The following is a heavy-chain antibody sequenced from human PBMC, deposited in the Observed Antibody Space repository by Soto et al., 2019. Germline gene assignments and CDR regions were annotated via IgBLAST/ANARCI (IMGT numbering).Heavy chain of an antibody. CDR3: TTDSYSSITVVRFDY. J-gene: IGHJ4*02. CDR1: GFTFSSYA. CDR2: ISGTGGST. D-gene: IGHD1-26*01. V-gene: IGHV3-23*01. Sequence: GGSLRLSCAVSGFTFSSYAISWVRQAPGKGLEWVSGISGTGGSTYYADSVKGRFTISRDNSKNTLFLQMNSLRAEDTGIYYCTTDSYSSITVVRFDYWGQGTVVTVSS.